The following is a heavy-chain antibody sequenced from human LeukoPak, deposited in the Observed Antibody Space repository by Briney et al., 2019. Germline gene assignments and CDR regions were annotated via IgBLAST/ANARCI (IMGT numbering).Heavy chain of an antibody. J-gene: IGHJ4*02. Sequence: SGTLXLTCAVSGGSISSSNWWSWVRQPPGEGLEWIGEIYHSGSTNYNPSLKSRITISVDKSKNQFSLKLSSVTAADTAVYYCXRXMGXGATTYRYYFDYWGQGTLVTVSS. CDR1: GGSISSSNW. D-gene: IGHD5-24*01. CDR3: XRXMGXGATTYRYYFDY. V-gene: IGHV4-4*02. CDR2: IYHSGST.